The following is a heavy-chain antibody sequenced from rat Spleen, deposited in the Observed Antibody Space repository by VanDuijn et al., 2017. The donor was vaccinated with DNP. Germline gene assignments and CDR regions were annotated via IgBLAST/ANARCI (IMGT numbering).Heavy chain of an antibody. CDR2: ISYSGST. D-gene: IGHD1-12*02. Sequence: EVQLQESGPGLVKPSQSLSLTCSVTGYSITSNYRAWIRKFPGNKMEWIGYISYSGSTSYNPSPKSRISVTRDTSKNQFFLQLNSVTTEDTATYYCASYYYDGYYAMDAWGQGTSVTVSS. CDR3: ASYYYDGYYAMDA. V-gene: IGHV3-1*01. CDR1: GYSITSNY. J-gene: IGHJ4*01.